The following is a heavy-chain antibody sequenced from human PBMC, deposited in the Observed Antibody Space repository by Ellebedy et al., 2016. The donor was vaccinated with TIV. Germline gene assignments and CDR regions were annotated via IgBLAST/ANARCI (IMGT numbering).Heavy chain of an antibody. Sequence: GGSLRLXCAASGFTFSSYGMHWVRQAPGKGLEWVAVISYDGSNKYYADSVKGRFTISRDNSKNTLYLQMNSLRAEDTAVYYCAKGNVDTAMVTAYYYYYMDVWGKGTTVTVSS. D-gene: IGHD5-18*01. J-gene: IGHJ6*03. CDR1: GFTFSSYG. CDR3: AKGNVDTAMVTAYYYYYMDV. CDR2: ISYDGSNK. V-gene: IGHV3-30*18.